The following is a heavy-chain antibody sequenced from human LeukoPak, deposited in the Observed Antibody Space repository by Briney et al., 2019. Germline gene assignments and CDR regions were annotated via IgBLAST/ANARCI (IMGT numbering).Heavy chain of an antibody. CDR1: GFSFSDAW. J-gene: IGHJ4*02. CDR2: ISSSGSTI. D-gene: IGHD3-22*01. Sequence: GGSLRLSCAASGFSFSDAWMSWVRQTPGKGPEWVSYISSSGSTIYYADSVKGRFTISRDNAKNSLYLQMNSLRAEDTAVYYCARDLGITMTGGPFDYWGQGTLVTVSS. V-gene: IGHV3-11*01. CDR3: ARDLGITMTGGPFDY.